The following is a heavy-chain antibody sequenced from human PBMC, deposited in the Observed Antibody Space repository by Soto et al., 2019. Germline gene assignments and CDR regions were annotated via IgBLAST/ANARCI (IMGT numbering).Heavy chain of an antibody. CDR1: GYTFTSYA. CDR3: VVGYSSGWYVFDY. CDR2: INAGNGNT. D-gene: IGHD6-19*01. Sequence: ASVKVSCTASGYTFTSYAMHWVRQAPGQRLEWMGWINAGNGNTKYSQKFQGRVTITRDTSASTAYMELSSLRSEDTAVYYCVVGYSSGWYVFDYWGQGTLVTVSS. J-gene: IGHJ4*02. V-gene: IGHV1-3*01.